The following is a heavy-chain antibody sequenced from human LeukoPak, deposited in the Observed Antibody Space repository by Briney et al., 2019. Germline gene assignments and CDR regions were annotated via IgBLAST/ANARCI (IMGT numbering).Heavy chain of an antibody. D-gene: IGHD6-19*01. CDR3: ARPSSGWYEPHYYGMDV. CDR2: IIPIFGTA. Sequence: SVTVSCTASGGTFSSYAISWVRQAPGQGLEWMGGIIPIFGTANYAQKFQGRVTITADESTSTAYMELSSLRSEDTAVYYCARPSSGWYEPHYYGMDVWGQGTTVTV. V-gene: IGHV1-69*13. CDR1: GGTFSSYA. J-gene: IGHJ6*02.